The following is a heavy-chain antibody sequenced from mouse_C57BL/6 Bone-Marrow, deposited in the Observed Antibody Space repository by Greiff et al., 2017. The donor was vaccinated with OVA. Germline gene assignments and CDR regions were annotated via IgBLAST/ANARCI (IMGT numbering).Heavy chain of an antibody. D-gene: IGHD1-1*01. Sequence: QVQLQQSGAELARPGASVKLSCKASGYTFTSYGISWVKQSTGQGLEWIGEIYPRSGNTYYNEKFKGKATLTADKSSSTAYMELRSLTSEDSAFYFCARGDYYGSSYDYAMDYWGQGTSVTVAS. V-gene: IGHV1-81*01. CDR3: ARGDYYGSSYDYAMDY. CDR2: IYPRSGNT. J-gene: IGHJ4*01. CDR1: GYTFTSYG.